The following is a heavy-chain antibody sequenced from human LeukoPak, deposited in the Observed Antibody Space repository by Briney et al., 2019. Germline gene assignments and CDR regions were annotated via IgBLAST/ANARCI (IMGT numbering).Heavy chain of an antibody. Sequence: GGSLRLSCAVSGFTFSDYEMNWVRQAPGKGLEWVSSISSSSSYIYYADSVKGRFTISRDNAKNSLYLQMNSLRAEDTAVYYCARDPGRSSSWYFDYWGQGTLVTVSS. CDR1: GFTFSDYE. CDR3: ARDPGRSSSWYFDY. V-gene: IGHV3-21*01. J-gene: IGHJ4*02. CDR2: ISSSSSYI. D-gene: IGHD6-13*01.